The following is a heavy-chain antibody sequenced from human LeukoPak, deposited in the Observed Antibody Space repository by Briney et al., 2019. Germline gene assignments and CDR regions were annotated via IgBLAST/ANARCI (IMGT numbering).Heavy chain of an antibody. D-gene: IGHD2-15*01. Sequence: PGGSLRLSCAASGFTFSDYYMDWVRQAPGKGLEWIGRIRNKGLGYSTEYAASVTGRFTISRDDSQSSLYLQMNSLETEDTAVYYCAILPRGYCSAESFYDAFDILGQGTMVNVSS. V-gene: IGHV3-72*01. CDR2: IRNKGLGYST. CDR3: AILPRGYCSAESFYDAFDI. J-gene: IGHJ3*02. CDR1: GFTFSDYY.